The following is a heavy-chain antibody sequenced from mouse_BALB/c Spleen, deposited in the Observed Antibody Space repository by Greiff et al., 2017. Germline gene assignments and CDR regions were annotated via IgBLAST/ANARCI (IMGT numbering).Heavy chain of an antibody. Sequence: EVKLVESGGGLVQPGGSLKLSCAASGFTFSSFGMHWVRQAPEKGLEWVAYISSGSSTIYYADTVKGRFTISRDNPKNTLFLQMTSLRSEDTAMYYCARRDGNYEDAMDYWGQGTSVTVSS. CDR3: ARRDGNYEDAMDY. CDR1: GFTFSSFG. CDR2: ISSGSSTI. D-gene: IGHD2-1*01. V-gene: IGHV5-17*02. J-gene: IGHJ4*01.